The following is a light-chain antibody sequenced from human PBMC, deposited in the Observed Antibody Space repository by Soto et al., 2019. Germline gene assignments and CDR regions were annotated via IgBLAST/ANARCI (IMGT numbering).Light chain of an antibody. CDR2: EVS. CDR1: SSDVGSYNL. CDR3: CSYAGSSTFYV. V-gene: IGLV2-23*02. Sequence: QSALTQPASVSGSPGQSITSSCTGTSSDVGSYNLVSWYQQHPGKAPKPMIYEVSKRPSGVSNRFSGSKSGNTASLTISGLQAEDEADYYCCSYAGSSTFYVFGTGTKVTVL. J-gene: IGLJ1*01.